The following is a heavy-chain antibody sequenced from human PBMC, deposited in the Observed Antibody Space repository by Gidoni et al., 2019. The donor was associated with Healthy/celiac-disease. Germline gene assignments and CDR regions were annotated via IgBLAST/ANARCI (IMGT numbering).Heavy chain of an antibody. V-gene: IGHV3-9*01. CDR2: ISWNSGSI. CDR1: GFTFDAYA. J-gene: IGHJ6*03. D-gene: IGHD6-13*01. Sequence: GFTFDAYAMHWVRQAPGKGLEWVSGISWNSGSIGYADSVKGRFTISRDNAKNSLYLQMNSLRAEDTALYYCAKGGGSSWYYYYYMDVWGKGTTVTVSS. CDR3: AKGGGSSWYYYYYMDV.